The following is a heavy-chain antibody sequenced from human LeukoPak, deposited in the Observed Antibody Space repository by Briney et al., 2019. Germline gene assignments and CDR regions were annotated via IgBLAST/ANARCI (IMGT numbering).Heavy chain of an antibody. CDR3: ARGMILGSYLPPFDY. D-gene: IGHD1-26*01. CDR2: INPSGGST. V-gene: IGHV1-46*01. Sequence: GASVKVSCKASGYTFTSYYMHWVRQAPGQGLEWMGIINPSGGSTSYAQKSQGRVTMTRDTSTSTVYMELSSLRSEDTAVYYCARGMILGSYLPPFDYWGQGTLVTVSS. J-gene: IGHJ4*02. CDR1: GYTFTSYY.